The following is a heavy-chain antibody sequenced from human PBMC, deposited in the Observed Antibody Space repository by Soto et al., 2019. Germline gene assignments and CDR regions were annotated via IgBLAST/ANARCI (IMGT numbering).Heavy chain of an antibody. J-gene: IGHJ3*02. CDR3: SGGGDYEGGAFDI. Sequence: SETLSLTCAVYGGSFSGYYWSWIRQPPGKGLEWIGEINHSGSTNYNPSLKSRVTISVDTSKNQFSLKLSSVTAADTAVYYCSGGGDYEGGAFDIWGQGTMVTVSS. CDR1: GGSFSGYY. CDR2: INHSGST. D-gene: IGHD4-17*01. V-gene: IGHV4-34*01.